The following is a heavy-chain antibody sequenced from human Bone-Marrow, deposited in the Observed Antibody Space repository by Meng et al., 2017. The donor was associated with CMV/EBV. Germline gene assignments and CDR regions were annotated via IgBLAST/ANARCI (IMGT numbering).Heavy chain of an antibody. Sequence: GGSLRLSCAASGFTFSSYAMSWVRQAPGKGLEWVSAISGSGGSTYYADSVKGRFTLSRDNSKNTLYLQMNSLRAEDTAVYYCARDLPTFGGVSGMDVWGHGTTVTVSS. CDR1: GFTFSSYA. V-gene: IGHV3-23*01. CDR3: ARDLPTFGGVSGMDV. D-gene: IGHD3-16*01. J-gene: IGHJ6*02. CDR2: ISGSGGST.